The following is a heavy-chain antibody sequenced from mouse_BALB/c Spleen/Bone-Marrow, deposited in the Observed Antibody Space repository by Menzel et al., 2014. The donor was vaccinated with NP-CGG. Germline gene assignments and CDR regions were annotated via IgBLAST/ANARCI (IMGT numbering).Heavy chain of an antibody. CDR3: ASSPYGYFDY. V-gene: IGHV5-17*02. CDR2: ISSGSSTI. J-gene: IGHJ2*01. CDR1: GFAFSSFG. D-gene: IGHD1-1*01. Sequence: EVQLQESGGGLVKPGGSLKLSCAASGFAFSSFGMHWVRQAPEKGLEWVAYISSGSSTIYYADTVKGRFTISRDNPKNTLFLQMTSLRSEDTAMYYCASSPYGYFDYWGQGTTLTASS.